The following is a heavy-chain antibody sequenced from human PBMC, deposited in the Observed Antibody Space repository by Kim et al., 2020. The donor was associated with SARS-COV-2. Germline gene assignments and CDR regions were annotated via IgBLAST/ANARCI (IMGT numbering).Heavy chain of an antibody. Sequence: ASVKVSCKASGYTFTSYGISWVRQAPGQGLEWMGWISAYNGNTNYAQKLQGRVTMTTDTSTSTAYMELRSLRSDDTAVYYCALSLEWSPLRGNWFDPWGQGTLVTVSS. CDR1: GYTFTSYG. D-gene: IGHD3-3*01. CDR2: ISAYNGNT. V-gene: IGHV1-18*04. CDR3: ALSLEWSPLRGNWFDP. J-gene: IGHJ5*02.